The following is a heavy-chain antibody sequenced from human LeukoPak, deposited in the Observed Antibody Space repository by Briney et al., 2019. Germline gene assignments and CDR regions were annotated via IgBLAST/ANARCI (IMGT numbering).Heavy chain of an antibody. CDR3: ARAVYYDGDYMDV. Sequence: PSETLSLTCAVYGGSFSGYYWSWIRQPPGKGLEWIGEINHSGSTNYNPSLKSRVTISVDTSKNQFSLKLSSVTAEDTAVYYCARAVYYDGDYMDVWGKGTTVTISS. CDR2: INHSGST. J-gene: IGHJ6*03. CDR1: GGSFSGYY. V-gene: IGHV4-34*01. D-gene: IGHD3-22*01.